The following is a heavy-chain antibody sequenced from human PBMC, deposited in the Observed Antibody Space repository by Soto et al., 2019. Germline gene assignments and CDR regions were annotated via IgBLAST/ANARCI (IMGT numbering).Heavy chain of an antibody. D-gene: IGHD2-15*01. J-gene: IGHJ4*02. CDR1: GGTFSSYT. Sequence: QVQLVQSGAEVKKPGSSVKVSCKASGGTFSSYTISWVRQAPGQGLEWMGRIIPILGIANYAQKFQGRVTITADKSTSTAYMELSSLRSEHTAVYYCSCSGGSCYTDYWGQGTLVTVSS. CDR2: IIPILGIA. V-gene: IGHV1-69*02. CDR3: SCSGGSCYTDY.